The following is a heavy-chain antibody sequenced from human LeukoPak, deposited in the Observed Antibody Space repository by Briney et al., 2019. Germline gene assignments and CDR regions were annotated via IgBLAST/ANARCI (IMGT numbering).Heavy chain of an antibody. CDR2: ISIGTSFI. D-gene: IGHD2/OR15-2a*01. V-gene: IGHV3-21*01. Sequence: GGSLRLSCAASGFTFSSYWMHWVRQAPGKGLVWVAYISIGTSFIYYADSVKGRFTISRDNAKNSLYLQVNSLRAEDTAVYYCARSPTFRGWFDPWGQGTLVTVSS. CDR3: ARSPTFRGWFDP. J-gene: IGHJ5*02. CDR1: GFTFSSYW.